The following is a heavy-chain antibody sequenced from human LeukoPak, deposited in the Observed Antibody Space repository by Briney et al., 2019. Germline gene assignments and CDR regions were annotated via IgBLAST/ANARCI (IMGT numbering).Heavy chain of an antibody. Sequence: SETLSLTCGVSGYSISSGYYWGWIRPPPGKGLEWIGSMSHNRGTYYNPSLKRRVTMSMDTSKDQFSLRLSSVTAADTAVYYCASYYASGVSAYNYYGMDVWGKGTTVTVSS. D-gene: IGHD3-10*01. V-gene: IGHV4-38-2*01. CDR3: ASYYASGVSAYNYYGMDV. CDR1: GYSISSGYY. J-gene: IGHJ6*04. CDR2: MSHNRGT.